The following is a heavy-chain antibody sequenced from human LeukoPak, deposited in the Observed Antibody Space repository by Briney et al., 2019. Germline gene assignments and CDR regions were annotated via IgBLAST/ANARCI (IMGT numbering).Heavy chain of an antibody. J-gene: IGHJ5*02. CDR3: ARARLSQLLSNWFDP. D-gene: IGHD2-2*01. V-gene: IGHV4-34*01. CDR2: INHSGST. CDR1: GGSFSGYY. Sequence: SETLSLTCAVYGGSFSGYYWSWIRQPPGKGLEWIGEINHSGSTNYNPSLKSRVTISVDTSKNQFSLKLSSVTAADTAVYYCARARLSQLLSNWFDPWGQGTPVTVSS.